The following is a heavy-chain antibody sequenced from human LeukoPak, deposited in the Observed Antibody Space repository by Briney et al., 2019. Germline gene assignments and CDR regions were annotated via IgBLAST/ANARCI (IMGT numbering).Heavy chain of an antibody. V-gene: IGHV3-53*01. D-gene: IGHD3-22*01. CDR2: IYSGGST. J-gene: IGHJ6*03. Sequence: GGSLRLSCAASGFTVSSNYMSWVRQAPGEGLEWVSVIYSGGSTYYADSVKGRFTISRDNSKNTLYLQMNSLRAEDTAVYYCARVYYDSSYYYYYMDVWGKGTTVTVSS. CDR3: ARVYYDSSYYYYYMDV. CDR1: GFTVSSNY.